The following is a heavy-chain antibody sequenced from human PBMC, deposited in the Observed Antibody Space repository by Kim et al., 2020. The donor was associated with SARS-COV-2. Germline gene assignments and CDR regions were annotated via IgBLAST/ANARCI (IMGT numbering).Heavy chain of an antibody. CDR3: ARVIWWSYRYMDS. D-gene: IGHD3-16*02. CDR2: INTDTGNP. Sequence: GSVKVSCKASGYTFTNYAISWVRQAAGQGLEWMGWINTDTGNPTYAQAFTGRLVFSVDTSVSTTYLQTSSLKAEDTALYYCARVIWWSYRYMDSWGQGT. CDR1: GYTFTNYA. V-gene: IGHV7-4-1*02. J-gene: IGHJ4*02.